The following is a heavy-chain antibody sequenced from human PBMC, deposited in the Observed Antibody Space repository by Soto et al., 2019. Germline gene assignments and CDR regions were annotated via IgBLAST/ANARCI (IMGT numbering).Heavy chain of an antibody. CDR1: GGSISSSSYY. Sequence: PSETLSLTCTVSGGSISSSSYYCGWIRQPPGKGLEWIGSIYYRGSTYYNPSIKSRVTISVDTSKNQFSLKLSSVTAADTAVYYCARRLYYDSSGFEGGGMDVWGQGTTVT. V-gene: IGHV4-39*01. CDR3: ARRLYYDSSGFEGGGMDV. D-gene: IGHD3-22*01. J-gene: IGHJ6*02. CDR2: IYYRGST.